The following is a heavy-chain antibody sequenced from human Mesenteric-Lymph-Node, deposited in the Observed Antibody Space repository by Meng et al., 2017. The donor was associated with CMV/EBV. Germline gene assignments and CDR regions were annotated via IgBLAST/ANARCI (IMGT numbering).Heavy chain of an antibody. CDR2: ISSTTSDT. CDR3: ARNYDFWSGYQDY. J-gene: IGHJ4*02. Sequence: GGSLRLSCAASRFTFSVYYMNWVRQTPGRGLEWVSSISSTTSDTYYADSVKGRFTISRDNAKNSLYLQMNSLRAEDTAVYYCARNYDFWSGYQDYWGQGTLVTVSS. CDR1: RFTFSVYY. V-gene: IGHV3-21*01. D-gene: IGHD3-3*01.